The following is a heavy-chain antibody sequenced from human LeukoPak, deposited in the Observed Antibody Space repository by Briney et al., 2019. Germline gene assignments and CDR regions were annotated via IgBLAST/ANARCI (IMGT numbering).Heavy chain of an antibody. V-gene: IGHV4-59*12. Sequence: SETLSLTCALSGGSITTYYWNWIRQSPGKGLEWIGHISDSGSTNYNPSLKSRVTISIDTSKNQFSLKLSSVIAADTAVYYCARLRYCSGGSRAGGWGQGTLVTVSS. D-gene: IGHD2-15*01. J-gene: IGHJ4*02. CDR3: ARLRYCSGGSRAGG. CDR2: ISDSGST. CDR1: GGSITTYY.